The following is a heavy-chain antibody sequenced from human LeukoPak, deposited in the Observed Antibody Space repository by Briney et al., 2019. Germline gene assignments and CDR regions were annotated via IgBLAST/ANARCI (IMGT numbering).Heavy chain of an antibody. D-gene: IGHD6-19*01. V-gene: IGHV3-43D*03. CDR1: GFTFDDYA. J-gene: IGHJ4*02. CDR2: ISWDGGST. Sequence: HPGGSLRLSCAASGFTFDDYAMHWVRQAPGKGLEWVSLISWDGGSTYYADSVKDRFTISRDNSKNSLYLQMNSLRAEDTALYYCAKGGSGWFPFDYWGQGTLVTVSS. CDR3: AKGGSGWFPFDY.